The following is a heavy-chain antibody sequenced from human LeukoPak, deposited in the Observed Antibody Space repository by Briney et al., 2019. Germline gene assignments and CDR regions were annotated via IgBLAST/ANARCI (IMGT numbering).Heavy chain of an antibody. CDR3: ATPLVAAYRTSNDY. D-gene: IGHD2-15*01. CDR2: ISGSGGST. CDR1: GFTFSSYA. J-gene: IGHJ4*02. Sequence: GGSLTLSCAASGFTFSSYAMSWVRHAPGKGLGWVWAISGSGGSTYYADSVKGRFTISRDNSKNTLYLQMTSLRAEDTAVYYCATPLVAAYRTSNDYWGQGTLVTVSP. V-gene: IGHV3-23*01.